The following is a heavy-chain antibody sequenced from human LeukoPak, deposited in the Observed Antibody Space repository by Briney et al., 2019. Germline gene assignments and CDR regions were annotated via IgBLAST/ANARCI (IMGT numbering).Heavy chain of an antibody. V-gene: IGHV1-69*04. CDR1: GGTFSSYA. CDR2: IIPILGIA. CDR3: ARYTQRIVGGKDYYYYGMDV. J-gene: IGHJ6*02. Sequence: SVKVSCKASGGTFSSYAISWVRQAPGQGLEWMGRIIPILGIANYAQKFQGRVTITADKSTSTAYMALRSLRSEATAVYYCARYTQRIVGGKDYYYYGMDVWGQGTTVTASS. D-gene: IGHD1-26*01.